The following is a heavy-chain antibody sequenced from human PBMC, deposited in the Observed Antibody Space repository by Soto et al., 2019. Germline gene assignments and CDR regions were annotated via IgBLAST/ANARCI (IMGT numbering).Heavy chain of an antibody. V-gene: IGHV4-30-4*01. CDR1: GGSISSGDYY. CDR3: ARGNYYGSGSYTRRAWYFDY. D-gene: IGHD3-10*01. Sequence: SETLSITCPVSGGSISSGDYYLSWIRQPPGKGLEWIGYIYYSGSTYYNPSLKSRVTISVDTSKNQFSLKLSSVTAADTAVYYCARGNYYGSGSYTRRAWYFDYWGQGTLVTVSA. J-gene: IGHJ4*02. CDR2: IYYSGST.